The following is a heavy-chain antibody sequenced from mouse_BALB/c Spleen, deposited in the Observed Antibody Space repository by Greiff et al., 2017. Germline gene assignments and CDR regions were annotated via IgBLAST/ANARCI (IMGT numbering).Heavy chain of an antibody. CDR1: GFAFSSYD. D-gene: IGHD2-1*01. J-gene: IGHJ1*01. V-gene: IGHV5-12-1*01. CDR3: ASHMPYGNFCYWYFDV. Sequence: EVKLVESGGGLVKPGGSLKLSCAASGFAFSSYDMSWVRQTPEKRLEWVAYISSGGGSTYYPDTVKGRFTISRDNAKNTLYLQMSSLKSEDTAMYYCASHMPYGNFCYWYFDVWGAGTTVTVSS. CDR2: ISSGGGST.